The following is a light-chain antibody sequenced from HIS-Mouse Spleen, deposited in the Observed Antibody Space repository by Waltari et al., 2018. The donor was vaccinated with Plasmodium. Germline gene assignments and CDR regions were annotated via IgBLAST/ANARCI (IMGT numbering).Light chain of an antibody. Sequence: EIVMKQSPATLSVSPGERATLSCRASQRVSSNLAWYQQKPGQAPRLLIYGASTSATGIPDRFSGSGSGTEVTLTISSLQSEDFAVYYCQQYNNWPAWTFGQGTKVEIK. CDR3: QQYNNWPAWT. J-gene: IGKJ1*01. CDR2: GAS. V-gene: IGKV3-15*01. CDR1: QRVSSN.